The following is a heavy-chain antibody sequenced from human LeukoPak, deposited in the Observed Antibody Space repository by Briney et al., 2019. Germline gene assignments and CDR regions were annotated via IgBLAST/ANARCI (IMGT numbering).Heavy chain of an antibody. CDR1: GFTFSGYW. Sequence: GGSLRLSCAISGFTFSGYWMSWVRQAPGKGLEWVANIRQDGSEKYYVDSVKGRFTISRDNAENSLYQQMNSLRAEDTAVYYCARGRESSGSGIYYFDYWGQGTLVTVSS. CDR3: ARGRESSGSGIYYFDY. CDR2: IRQDGSEK. V-gene: IGHV3-7*01. D-gene: IGHD3-10*01. J-gene: IGHJ4*02.